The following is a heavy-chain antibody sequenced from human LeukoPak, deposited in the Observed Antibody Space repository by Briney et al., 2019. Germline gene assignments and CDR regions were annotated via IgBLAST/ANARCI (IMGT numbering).Heavy chain of an antibody. D-gene: IGHD4-17*01. CDR2: IWYDGSNK. CDR1: GFTSSNYG. Sequence: PGRSLRLSCAASGFTSSNYGMYWVRQAPGKGLEWVATIWYDGSNKYYADSVKGRFTISRDNSKNTLYLQMNSLRAEDTAIYYCAKNTVAMTTVTTYFDYWGQGTLVTVSS. V-gene: IGHV3-33*06. CDR3: AKNTVAMTTVTTYFDY. J-gene: IGHJ4*02.